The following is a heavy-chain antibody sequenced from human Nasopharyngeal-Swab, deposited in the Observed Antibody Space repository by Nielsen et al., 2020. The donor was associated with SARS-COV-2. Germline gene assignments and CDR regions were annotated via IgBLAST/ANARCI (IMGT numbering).Heavy chain of an antibody. J-gene: IGHJ4*02. V-gene: IGHV3-74*01. Sequence: GESLKISCAASGFIFGSYAMSWVRQAPGKGLVWVSRISEDGSITTYADSVKGRFTISRDNAKNTLFLQMHSLRADDTAIYYCASQLGHPDSWGQGTLVTVSS. CDR3: ASQLGHPDS. CDR1: GFIFGSYA. CDR2: ISEDGSIT. D-gene: IGHD2-2*01.